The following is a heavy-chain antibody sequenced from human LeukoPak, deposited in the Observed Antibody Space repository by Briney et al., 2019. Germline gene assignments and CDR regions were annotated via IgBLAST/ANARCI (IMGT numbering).Heavy chain of an antibody. Sequence: PGGSLRLSCVASGFNFQGYVMTWVRQAPGKGLEWVSSLSGSGDATYYADSVKGRFTISRDNSKNTLHLQMRSLRAEDTAVYYCASTLGYCSGGSCYIPWYFDYWGQGTLVTVSS. CDR1: GFNFQGYV. CDR3: ASTLGYCSGGSCYIPWYFDY. CDR2: LSGSGDAT. V-gene: IGHV3-23*01. D-gene: IGHD2-15*01. J-gene: IGHJ4*02.